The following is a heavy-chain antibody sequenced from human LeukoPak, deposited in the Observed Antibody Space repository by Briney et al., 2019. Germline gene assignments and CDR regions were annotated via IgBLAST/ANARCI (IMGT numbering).Heavy chain of an antibody. CDR1: GYTFDNFY. J-gene: IGHJ4*02. CDR3: ARDEGSTYNQLDY. V-gene: IGHV1-2*02. CDR2: INGNDGST. D-gene: IGHD1-14*01. Sequence: ASVKVSCKASGYTFDNFYIHWVRQAPGQGPAWMGWINGNDGSTKYAQRFQGRVIMTRVTAISTVYMDLSGLRPDDTAIYYCARDEGSTYNQLDYWGQGTLVTVSS.